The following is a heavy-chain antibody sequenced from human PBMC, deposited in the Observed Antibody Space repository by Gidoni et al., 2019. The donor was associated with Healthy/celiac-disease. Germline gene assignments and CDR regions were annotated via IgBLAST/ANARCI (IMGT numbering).Heavy chain of an antibody. Sequence: QVQLQQWGAGLLKPSETLSLTCAVYGGSFSGYSWSWIRQPPGKGLEWIGEINHSGSTNYNPSLKSRVTISVDTSKNQFSLKLSSVTAADTAVYYCARGWRFVPNYDFWSGYYYYMDVWGKGTTVTVSS. CDR1: GGSFSGYS. CDR2: INHSGST. V-gene: IGHV4-34*01. D-gene: IGHD3-3*01. J-gene: IGHJ6*03. CDR3: ARGWRFVPNYDFWSGYYYYMDV.